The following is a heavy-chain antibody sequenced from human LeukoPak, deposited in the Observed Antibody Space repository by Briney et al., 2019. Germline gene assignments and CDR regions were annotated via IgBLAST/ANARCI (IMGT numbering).Heavy chain of an antibody. CDR1: GFTSSSYA. D-gene: IGHD1-1*01. V-gene: IGHV3-30*04. Sequence: PGRSLRLSCAASGFTSSSYAMHWVRQAPGKGLEWVAVISYDGSNKYYADSVKCRFTISRDNSKNTLYLQMTSLRAEDTAVYYCARDSANDEVPSHFDYWGQGTLVTVSS. CDR2: ISYDGSNK. J-gene: IGHJ4*02. CDR3: ARDSANDEVPSHFDY.